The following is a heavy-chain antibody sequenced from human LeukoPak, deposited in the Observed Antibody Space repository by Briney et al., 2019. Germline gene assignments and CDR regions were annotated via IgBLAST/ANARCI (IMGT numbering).Heavy chain of an antibody. CDR3: ARAGRGTLRYFDWLLSFDY. V-gene: IGHV4-59*01. Sequence: SETLSLTCTVSGGSISSYYWSWIRQPPGKGLEWIGYIYYSGSTNYNPSLKSRVTISVDTSKNQFSLKLSSVTAADTAVYYCARAGRGTLRYFDWLLSFDYWGQGTLVTVSS. CDR2: IYYSGST. CDR1: GGSISSYY. D-gene: IGHD3-9*01. J-gene: IGHJ4*02.